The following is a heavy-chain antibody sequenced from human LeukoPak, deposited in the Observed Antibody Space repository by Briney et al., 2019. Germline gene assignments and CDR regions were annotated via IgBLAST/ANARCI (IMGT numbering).Heavy chain of an antibody. V-gene: IGHV3-48*03. CDR2: ISSSGSTI. Sequence: GGSLRLSCAASGFTFSSYEMNWVRQAPGKGLEWVSYISSSGSTIYYADSVKGRFTISRDNAKNSLYLQMNSLRAEDTAVYYCARIAAEFSDTFDIWGQGTMVTVSS. D-gene: IGHD2-21*01. J-gene: IGHJ3*02. CDR1: GFTFSSYE. CDR3: ARIAAEFSDTFDI.